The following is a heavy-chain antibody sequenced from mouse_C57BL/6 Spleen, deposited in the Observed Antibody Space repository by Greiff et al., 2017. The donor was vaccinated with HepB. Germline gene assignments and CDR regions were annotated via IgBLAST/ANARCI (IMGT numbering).Heavy chain of an antibody. CDR1: GYTFTSYG. J-gene: IGHJ3*01. Sequence: VQLQQSGAELARPGASVKLSCKASGYTFTSYGISWVKQRTGQGLEWIGEIYPRSGNTYYNEKFKGKATLTADKSSSTAYMELRSLTSEDSAVYFCARGAYYSPWFAYWGQGTLVTVSA. CDR2: IYPRSGNT. V-gene: IGHV1-81*01. D-gene: IGHD2-12*01. CDR3: ARGAYYSPWFAY.